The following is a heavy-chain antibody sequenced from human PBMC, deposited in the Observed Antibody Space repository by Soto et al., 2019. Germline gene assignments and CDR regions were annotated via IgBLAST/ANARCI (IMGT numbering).Heavy chain of an antibody. CDR1: GFTFSSYA. V-gene: IGHV3-33*01. D-gene: IGHD2-15*01. CDR3: ARGQLPAATTYFDF. CDR2: IWFDGSNK. J-gene: IGHJ4*02. Sequence: GGSLRLSCAASGFTFSSYAIHWVRQAPGKGLEWVAIIWFDGSNKYYADSVKGRFSISRDNSKNTLFLQMDSLRAEDTAVYYCARGQLPAATTYFDFWGQGTLVNVSS.